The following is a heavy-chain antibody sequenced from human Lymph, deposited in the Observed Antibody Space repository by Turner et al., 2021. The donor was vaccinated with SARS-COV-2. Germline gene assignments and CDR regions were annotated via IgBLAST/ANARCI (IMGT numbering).Heavy chain of an antibody. J-gene: IGHJ4*02. CDR2: IKQDGSEK. Sequence: EVQLVESGGGVVQPGGSLRLSCAASGFTFSLYWMSWVRQAPGKGLEWVANIKQDGSEKYYVDSVKGRFTISRDNAKNSLYLQMNSLRAEDTAVYYCARVEMATISFDYWGQGTLVPVSS. V-gene: IGHV3-7*01. CDR3: ARVEMATISFDY. CDR1: GFTFSLYW.